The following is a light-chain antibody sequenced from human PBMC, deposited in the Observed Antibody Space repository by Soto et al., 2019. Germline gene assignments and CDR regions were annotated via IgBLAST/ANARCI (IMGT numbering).Light chain of an antibody. V-gene: IGKV3-15*01. Sequence: EIVMTQSPATLSVYQGERATLSCRASQSVNSNLAWYQQKPGQAPTLLIYDASTRATGIPVRFSGSGSGTEFTLTISNLQSEDFAVYYCQQFETPPPVTFGPGTRLEIK. CDR2: DAS. CDR3: QQFETPPPVT. J-gene: IGKJ5*01. CDR1: QSVNSN.